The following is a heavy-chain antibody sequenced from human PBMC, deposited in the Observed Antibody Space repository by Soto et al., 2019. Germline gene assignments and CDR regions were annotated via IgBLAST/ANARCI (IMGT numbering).Heavy chain of an antibody. Sequence: QLQLQESGPGLVKPSETLSLTCTVSGGSISSSSYYWGWIRQPPGKGLEWIGSIYYSGSTYYNPSLKSRVTTAVATSKNQFSLKLSSVTAADTAVYYCAGRRVVDENYQFDYWGQGTLVTVSS. CDR3: AGRRVVDENYQFDY. V-gene: IGHV4-39*01. CDR2: IYYSGST. J-gene: IGHJ4*02. D-gene: IGHD2-15*01. CDR1: GGSISSSSYY.